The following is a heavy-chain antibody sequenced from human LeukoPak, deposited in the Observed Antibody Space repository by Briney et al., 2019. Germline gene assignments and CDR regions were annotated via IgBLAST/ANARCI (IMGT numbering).Heavy chain of an antibody. CDR2: IYSGGST. J-gene: IGHJ6*03. V-gene: IGHV3-53*01. CDR3: ARVWFGESGGLPYYYYYMDV. D-gene: IGHD3-10*01. Sequence: RGSLRLSCAASGFTVSSNYMSWVRQAPGKGLEWVSVIYSGGSTYYADSVKGRFTISRDNSKNTLYLQMNSLRAEDTAVYYCARVWFGESGGLPYYYYYMDVWGKGTTVTISS. CDR1: GFTVSSNY.